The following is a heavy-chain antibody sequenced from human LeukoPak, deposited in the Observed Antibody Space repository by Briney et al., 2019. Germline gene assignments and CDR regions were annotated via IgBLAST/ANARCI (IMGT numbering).Heavy chain of an antibody. CDR2: IYSGGST. J-gene: IGHJ6*03. CDR3: ARVPSWDYYYYMDV. Sequence: AGGSLRLSCAASGFTVSSNYMSWVRQAPGKGLEWVSVIYSGGSTYYADSVKGRLPISRDNSKNTLYLQMNSLRAEDTAVYYCARVPSWDYYYYMDVWGKGCTVTV. D-gene: IGHD3-16*01. V-gene: IGHV3-53*01. CDR1: GFTVSSNY.